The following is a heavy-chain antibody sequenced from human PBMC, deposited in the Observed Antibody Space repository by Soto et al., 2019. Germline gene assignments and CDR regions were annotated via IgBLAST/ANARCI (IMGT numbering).Heavy chain of an antibody. Sequence: PSETLSLTCTVSGDSMSSSFFYWSWIRQPPGKGLEWMGYIYHDGSTYYSPSLKSRLTMSVDTSKNQFSLELNSVTAADTAVYFCAIENRRYDPTGSFDYWGQGTPVTVSS. D-gene: IGHD5-12*01. J-gene: IGHJ4*02. CDR2: IYHDGST. V-gene: IGHV4-30-4*01. CDR1: GDSMSSSFFY. CDR3: AIENRRYDPTGSFDY.